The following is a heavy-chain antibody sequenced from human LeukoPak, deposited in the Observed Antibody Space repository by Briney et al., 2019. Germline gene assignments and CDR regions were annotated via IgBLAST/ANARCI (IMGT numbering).Heavy chain of an antibody. CDR3: ARDLRVAVVAATRERGAFDI. CDR1: GYTFTSYY. V-gene: IGHV1-46*01. J-gene: IGHJ3*02. CDR2: INPSGGST. D-gene: IGHD2-15*01. Sequence: ASVKVSCKASGYTFTSYYMHWVRQAPGQGLEWMGIINPSGGSTSYAQKFQGRVTMTRDMSTSTVYMELSSLRSEDTAVYYCARDLRVAVVAATRERGAFDIWGQGTMVTVSS.